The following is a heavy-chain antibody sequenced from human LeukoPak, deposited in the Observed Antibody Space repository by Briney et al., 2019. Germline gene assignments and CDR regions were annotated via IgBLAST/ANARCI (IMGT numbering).Heavy chain of an antibody. D-gene: IGHD5-12*01. CDR2: ISWNSGSI. CDR3: AKGLHSGYEFWFDP. J-gene: IGHJ5*02. V-gene: IGHV3-9*01. Sequence: PGRSLRLSCAASGFTFDDYAMHWVRQAPGKGLEWVSGISWNSGSIGYADSVKGRFTISRDNAKNSLYLQMNSLRAEDTALYYCAKGLHSGYEFWFDPWGQGTLVTVSS. CDR1: GFTFDDYA.